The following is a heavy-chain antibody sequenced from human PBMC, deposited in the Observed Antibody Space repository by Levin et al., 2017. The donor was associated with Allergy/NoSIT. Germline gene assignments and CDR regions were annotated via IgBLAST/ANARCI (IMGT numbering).Heavy chain of an antibody. CDR1: GFTFSRYA. V-gene: IGHV3-23*01. Sequence: GESLKISCAASGFTFSRYAMSWVRQAPGKGLEWVSTISASRTSTYYADYVKGRFTISRDNSKNTLSLEMNSLKAEDTAVYYCAKDPTVVGAYYFDYWGQGTLVTVSS. D-gene: IGHD1-26*01. CDR3: AKDPTVVGAYYFDY. CDR2: ISASRTST. J-gene: IGHJ4*02.